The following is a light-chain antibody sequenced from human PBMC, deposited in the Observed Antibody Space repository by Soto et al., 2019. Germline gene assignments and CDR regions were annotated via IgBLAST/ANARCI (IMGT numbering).Light chain of an antibody. CDR2: GAS. Sequence: EIVMTQSPATLSVSPGERATLSCRASQSVSGNLAWYQQKPGQAPRLLIYGASTRATGIPARFSGSGSGTDFTLTISSLQSEDFELYYCQQYNNWPPTFGQGTRLEIK. CDR3: QQYNNWPPT. V-gene: IGKV3-15*01. J-gene: IGKJ5*01. CDR1: QSVSGN.